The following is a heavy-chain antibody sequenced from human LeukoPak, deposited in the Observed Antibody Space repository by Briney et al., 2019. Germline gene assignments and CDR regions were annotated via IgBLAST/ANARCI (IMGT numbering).Heavy chain of an antibody. J-gene: IGHJ6*02. CDR3: ASLTSGWELLNYYYYGMDV. CDR1: GYTFTGYA. Sequence: ASVKVSCKASGYTFTGYAMHWVRQAPGQRLEWMGWINAGNGNTKYSQKFQGRVTITRDTSASTAYMELSSLRSEDTAVYYCASLTSGWELLNYYYYGMDVWGQGTTVTVSS. D-gene: IGHD1-26*01. V-gene: IGHV1-3*01. CDR2: INAGNGNT.